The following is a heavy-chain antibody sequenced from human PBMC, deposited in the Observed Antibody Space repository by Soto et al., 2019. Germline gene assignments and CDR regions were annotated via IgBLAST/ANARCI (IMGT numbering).Heavy chain of an antibody. D-gene: IGHD1-1*01. V-gene: IGHV1-18*01. Sequence: QVHLVQSGAEVKKPGASVKVSCKASGYTFTSYGITWVRQAPGQGLEWMGWISANNGNTDYAQKLQGRVIVTRDTSTGTADMELRSLRSDDTAVYYCAGGRYGDYWGQGALVTVSS. CDR1: GYTFTSYG. CDR2: ISANNGNT. CDR3: AGGRYGDY. J-gene: IGHJ4*02.